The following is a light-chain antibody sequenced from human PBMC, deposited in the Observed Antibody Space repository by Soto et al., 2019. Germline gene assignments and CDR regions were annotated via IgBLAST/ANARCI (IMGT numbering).Light chain of an antibody. CDR3: QQYGSSPWT. V-gene: IGKV3-20*01. CDR2: GAS. Sequence: EIVLTQSPGTLSLSPGERATLSCRASQSVSSSYLAWYQQKPGQAPRLLIYGASSRATGLPDRCSGSGSGTDFTITISRLEPEDFAVYYCQQYGSSPWTFGQGTKVEIK. CDR1: QSVSSSY. J-gene: IGKJ1*01.